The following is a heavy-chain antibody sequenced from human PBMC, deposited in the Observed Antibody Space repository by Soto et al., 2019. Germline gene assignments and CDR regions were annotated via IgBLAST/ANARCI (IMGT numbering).Heavy chain of an antibody. D-gene: IGHD1-1*01. CDR2: IYATGPT. Sequence: SETLSLTCTVSGASISGFYWSWIRKFAGKGLEWIGRIYATGPTDYNPSLKSRVMMSVDTSKKQFSLKLRSVTAADTAVYSCVRDGTKTVRDWFDPWGQGISVTVSS. CDR1: GASISGFY. V-gene: IGHV4-4*07. J-gene: IGHJ5*02. CDR3: VRDGTKTVRDWFDP.